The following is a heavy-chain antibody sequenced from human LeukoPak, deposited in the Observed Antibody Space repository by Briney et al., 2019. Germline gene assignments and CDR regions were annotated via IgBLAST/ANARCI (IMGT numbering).Heavy chain of an antibody. CDR2: IYPGDSDT. V-gene: IGHV5-51*01. D-gene: IGHD2-15*01. CDR1: GYSFTSYW. Sequence: GESLKISCEGSGYSFTSYWIGWVRQMPGKGLEWMGIIYPGDSDTRYSPSFQGQVTISADKSISTAYLQWSSLKASDTAMYYCARQYSLLTSDYPKGVLWGQGTLVTVSS. CDR3: ARQYSLLTSDYPKGVL. J-gene: IGHJ4*02.